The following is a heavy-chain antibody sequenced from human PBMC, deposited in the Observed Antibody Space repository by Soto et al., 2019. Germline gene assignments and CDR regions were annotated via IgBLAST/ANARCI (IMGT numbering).Heavy chain of an antibody. CDR2: IYYSGST. CDR3: ARHFSRLMRASRWFDP. CDR1: GGSISSSSYY. D-gene: IGHD2-8*01. V-gene: IGHV4-39*01. J-gene: IGHJ5*02. Sequence: QLQLQESGPGLVKPSETLSLTCTVSGGSISSSSYYWGWIRQPPGKGLEWIGSIYYSGSTYYNPSLKSRVTISVDTSKNQFSLKLSSVTAADTAVYYCARHFSRLMRASRWFDPWGQGTLVTVSS.